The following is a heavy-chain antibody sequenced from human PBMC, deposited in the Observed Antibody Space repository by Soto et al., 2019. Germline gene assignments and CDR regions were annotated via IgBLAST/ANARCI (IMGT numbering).Heavy chain of an antibody. D-gene: IGHD6-19*01. CDR1: GGTFTTFA. V-gene: IGHV1-69*13. CDR3: ASPRGYRGGWYTYFDY. Sequence: SVKVSCKASGGTFTTFAFSWVRQAPGQGLEWMGGIVPILGSANYAQNFQGRVTITADASTSTAYMGLSSLRSEDTAVYYCASPRGYRGGWYTYFDYWGQGTPVTVSS. J-gene: IGHJ4*02. CDR2: IVPILGSA.